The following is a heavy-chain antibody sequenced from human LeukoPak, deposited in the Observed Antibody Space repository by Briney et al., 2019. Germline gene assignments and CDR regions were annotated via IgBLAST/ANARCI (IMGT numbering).Heavy chain of an antibody. CDR2: ISSSSSTI. CDR3: ARSRDGVWVSFDY. D-gene: IGHD5-24*01. J-gene: IGHJ4*02. Sequence: GGSLRLSCAASGFTFSSYSMNWVRQAPGKGLEWVSYISSSSSTIYYADSVKGRFTISRDNAKNSLYLQMNSLRAEDTAVYYCARSRDGVWVSFDYWGQGTLVTVSS. CDR1: GFTFSSYS. V-gene: IGHV3-48*04.